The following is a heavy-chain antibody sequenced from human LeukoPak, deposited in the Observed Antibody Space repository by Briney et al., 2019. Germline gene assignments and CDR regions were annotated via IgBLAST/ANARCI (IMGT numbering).Heavy chain of an antibody. CDR3: AREGSSSGYAFDY. Sequence: ASVKVSCKASGYSFTSYYMHWVRQAPGEGLEWMGIINPSGGSTSYAQKFQGRVTMSRDTSTSTVYMELSSLGSEDTAVYYCAREGSSSGYAFDYWGQGTLVSVS. J-gene: IGHJ4*02. CDR1: GYSFTSYY. D-gene: IGHD3-22*01. V-gene: IGHV1-46*01. CDR2: INPSGGST.